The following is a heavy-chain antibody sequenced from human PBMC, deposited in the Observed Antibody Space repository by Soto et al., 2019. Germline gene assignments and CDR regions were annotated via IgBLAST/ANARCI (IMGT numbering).Heavy chain of an antibody. CDR1: SASIISSGTW. V-gene: IGHV4-4*02. J-gene: IGHJ4*02. D-gene: IGHD6-19*01. CDR2: IYYSGST. Sequence: QVQLQESGPELVKPSGTLSLTCAVSSASIISSGTWWSWVRQPPGKGLEWIGEIYYSGSTNYNPALKSRVTISVDKSKNQFSLKLNSVTAADTAVYYCARGRGCDYWGQGALVTVSS. CDR3: ARGRGCDY.